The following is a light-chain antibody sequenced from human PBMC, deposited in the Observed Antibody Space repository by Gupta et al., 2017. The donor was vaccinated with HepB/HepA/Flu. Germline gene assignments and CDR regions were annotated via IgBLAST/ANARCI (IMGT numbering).Light chain of an antibody. CDR2: DNL. CDR1: NSNVAHNY. Sequence: QSVLTQPPSVSAAPGQRVTISCSGSNSNVAHNYVSWYQHVPGTAPKLLLYDNLKRPSGIPARFSGFKSGTSVTLVITGLRPEDEADYYCGTWDTSLKEGVFGGGTKVTVL. J-gene: IGLJ3*02. CDR3: GTWDTSLKEGV. V-gene: IGLV1-51*01.